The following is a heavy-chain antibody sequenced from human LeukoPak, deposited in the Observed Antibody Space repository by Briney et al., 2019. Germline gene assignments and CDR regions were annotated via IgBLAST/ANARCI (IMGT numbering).Heavy chain of an antibody. V-gene: IGHV4-4*07. D-gene: IGHD3-16*01. J-gene: IGHJ3*02. Sequence: SETLSLTCTVSGGSISSYYWYWIRQPAEKGLEWIGLIYTSGSTNYNPSLKSRVTMSVDTSKNQFSLKLSSVTAADTAVYYCARGGIGNAFDIWGQGTMVTVSS. CDR1: GGSISSYY. CDR3: ARGGIGNAFDI. CDR2: IYTSGST.